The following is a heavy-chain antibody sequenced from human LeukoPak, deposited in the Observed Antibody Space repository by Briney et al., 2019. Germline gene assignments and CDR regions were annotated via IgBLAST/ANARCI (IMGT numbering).Heavy chain of an antibody. Sequence: GGSLRLSCAASGFFFSSYWMAWVRQAPGKGLEWVAIIKEDGSEKNYVDSVKGRLTISRDNAKNSLYLQMNSLRAEDTAVYYCARDAGYGYVRFDHWRQGTQVTVSS. CDR2: IKEDGSEK. CDR1: GFFFSSYW. CDR3: ARDAGYGYVRFDH. D-gene: IGHD5-18*01. J-gene: IGHJ4*02. V-gene: IGHV3-7*01.